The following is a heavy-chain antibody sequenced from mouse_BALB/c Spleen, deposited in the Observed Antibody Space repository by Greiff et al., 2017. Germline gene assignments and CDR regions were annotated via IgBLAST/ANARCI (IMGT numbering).Heavy chain of an antibody. J-gene: IGHJ4*01. CDR2: INSNGGST. D-gene: IGHD1-1*01. V-gene: IGHV5-6-3*01. Sequence: DVKLVESGGGLVQPGGSLKLSCAASGFTFSSYGMSWVRQTPDKRLELVATINSNGGSTYYPDSVKGRFTISRDNAKNTLYLQMSSLKSEDTAMYYCARDRYSAMDYWGQGTSVTVSS. CDR1: GFTFSSYG. CDR3: ARDRYSAMDY.